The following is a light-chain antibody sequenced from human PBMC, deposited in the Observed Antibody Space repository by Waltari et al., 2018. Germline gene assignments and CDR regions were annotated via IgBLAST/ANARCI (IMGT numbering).Light chain of an antibody. V-gene: IGLV2-8*01. Sequence: QSALTQPPSASGFPGQAVTIPCTGSSCDVCYYDLVSWYQQHPGKVPRLVIFEVTRRPSGVPDRFSGSKSETMASLTVSGLQPEDEADYYCTSFAASGDLVFGGGTKLTVL. J-gene: IGLJ3*02. CDR3: TSFAASGDLV. CDR2: EVT. CDR1: SCDVCYYDL.